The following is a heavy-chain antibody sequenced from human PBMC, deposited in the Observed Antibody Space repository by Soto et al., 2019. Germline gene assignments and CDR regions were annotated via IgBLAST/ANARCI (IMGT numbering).Heavy chain of an antibody. CDR1: GVSITYYF. CDR3: ARDRSDGYKRYFEF. CDR2: ISFSAAN. V-gene: IGHV4-59*01. D-gene: IGHD5-12*01. J-gene: IGHJ4*02. Sequence: ETLPVTCTLSGVSITYYFWSWIGHTPGKGLDWIGSISFSAANYSNPYLQGRAALSAYTSQNNLSLTLTSVTSPDTAVHFCARDRSDGYKRYFEFWGRGNKGTVSS.